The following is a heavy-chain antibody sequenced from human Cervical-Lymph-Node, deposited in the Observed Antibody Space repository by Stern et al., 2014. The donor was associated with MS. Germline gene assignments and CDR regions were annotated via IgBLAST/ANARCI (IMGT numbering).Heavy chain of an antibody. J-gene: IGHJ4*02. Sequence: QVQLQESGPGLVKPSETLSLTCTVSGGSIRTFSWSWIRQPPGRGLEWIGCVYYNGTTTHTPSRKSRVTMSVDTSKSQLSLRLHSVTAADTAVYYCARHSVGVKDFDSWGQGTLVTVSS. CDR2: VYYNGTT. CDR3: ARHSVGVKDFDS. D-gene: IGHD4-23*01. V-gene: IGHV4-59*01. CDR1: GGSIRTFS.